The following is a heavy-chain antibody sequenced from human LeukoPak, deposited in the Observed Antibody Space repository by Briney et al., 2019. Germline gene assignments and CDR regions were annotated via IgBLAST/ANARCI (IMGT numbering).Heavy chain of an antibody. CDR1: GFTFSDYY. J-gene: IGHJ6*03. V-gene: IGHV3-11*04. CDR3: ARALDYYYYMDV. Sequence: GGSLRLSCAAPGFTFSDYYMSWIRQAPGKGLEWVSYISSSGSPIYYADSVKGRFTISRDNAKNSLYLQMNSLRAEDTAVYYCARALDYYYYMDVWGKGTTVTVSS. CDR2: ISSSGSPI.